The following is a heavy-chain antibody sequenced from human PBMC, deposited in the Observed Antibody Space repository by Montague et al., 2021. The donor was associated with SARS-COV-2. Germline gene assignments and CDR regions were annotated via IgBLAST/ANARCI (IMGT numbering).Heavy chain of an antibody. Sequence: SETLSLTCTVAGDSISSSTYYWGWVRQPPGKGLEWIGSFFYNGATHYNPSLKSQVTISVDTSKNQFSLKLNSVTAADTAVYYCARCRLRNLCDYWGQGTLVTASA. D-gene: IGHD4-17*01. V-gene: IGHV4-39*01. CDR1: GDSISSSTYY. J-gene: IGHJ4*02. CDR3: ARCRLRNLCDY. CDR2: FFYNGAT.